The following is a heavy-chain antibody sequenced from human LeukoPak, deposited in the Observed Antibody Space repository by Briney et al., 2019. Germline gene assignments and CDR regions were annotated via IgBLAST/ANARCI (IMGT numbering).Heavy chain of an antibody. D-gene: IGHD1-14*01. CDR3: ANEPPGPLRGYFQH. CDR1: GGTFSSYA. CDR2: IIPIFGTA. Sequence: ASVKVSCKASGGTFSSYAISWVRQAPGQGLEWMGGIIPIFGTANYAQKFQGRVTITADESTSTAYMELSSLRSEDTAVYYCANEPPGPLRGYFQHWGQGTLVTVSS. J-gene: IGHJ1*01. V-gene: IGHV1-69*13.